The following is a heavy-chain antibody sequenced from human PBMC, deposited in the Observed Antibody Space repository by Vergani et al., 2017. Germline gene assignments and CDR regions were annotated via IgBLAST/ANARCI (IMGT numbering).Heavy chain of an antibody. V-gene: IGHV4-31*03. J-gene: IGHJ3*02. Sequence: QVQLQESGPGLVKPSQTLSLTCTVSGGSISSGGYYWSWIRQHPGKGLEWIGYIYYSGSTYYNPSLKSRVTISVDTSKNQFSLKLSSVTAADTAVYYCASVYSDIVATSGAFDIWGQGTMVTVSS. CDR3: ASVYSDIVATSGAFDI. CDR1: GGSISSGGYY. CDR2: IYYSGST. D-gene: IGHD5-12*01.